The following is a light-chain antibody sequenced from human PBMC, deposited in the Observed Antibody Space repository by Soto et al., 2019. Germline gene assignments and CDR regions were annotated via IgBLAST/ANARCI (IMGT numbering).Light chain of an antibody. CDR2: MVS. CDR1: HRLVHRDGNPY. CDR3: MQATRLPQVT. V-gene: IGKV2-24*01. J-gene: IGKJ5*01. Sequence: DIVMTQAPLPSPVTLGQPASISCRSSHRLVHRDGNPYLNWLHNRPGQPPRLXXYMVSKRFSGFPDRFSGSGAGTDLTLKISMVETEYFGFYYCMQATRLPQVTFGQGTRLDIK.